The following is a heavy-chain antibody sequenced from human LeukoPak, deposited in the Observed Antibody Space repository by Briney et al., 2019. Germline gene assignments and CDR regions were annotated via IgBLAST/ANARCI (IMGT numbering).Heavy chain of an antibody. CDR2: ISSSSSTI. D-gene: IGHD5-24*01. CDR3: ARDGRRDGYNFNY. V-gene: IGHV3-48*01. Sequence: GGSLRLSCAASGFTFSSHSMNWVRQAPGKGLEWVSYISSSSSTIYYADSVKGRFTISRDNAKNSLYLQMNSLRAEDTAVYYCARDGRRDGYNFNYWGQGTLVTVSS. CDR1: GFTFSSHS. J-gene: IGHJ4*02.